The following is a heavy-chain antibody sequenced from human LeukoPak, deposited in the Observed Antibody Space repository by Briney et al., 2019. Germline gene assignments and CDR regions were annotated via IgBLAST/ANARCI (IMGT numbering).Heavy chain of an antibody. CDR2: ISSGGGTR. Sequence: GGSLRLSCAASGFTFSDYYMNWIRQAPGKGLEWVSYISSGGGTRSYADFVKGRFTISRDNAKNSLYLQMNSLRAEDTAVYYCARDRGRRGITMRSDAFDIWGQGTMVTVSS. CDR1: GFTFSDYY. J-gene: IGHJ3*02. CDR3: ARDRGRRGITMRSDAFDI. D-gene: IGHD3-22*01. V-gene: IGHV3-11*01.